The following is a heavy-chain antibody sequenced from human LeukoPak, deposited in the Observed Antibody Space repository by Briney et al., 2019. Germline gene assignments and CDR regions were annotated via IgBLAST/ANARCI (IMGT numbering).Heavy chain of an antibody. J-gene: IGHJ4*02. CDR1: GGSISSGGYY. V-gene: IGHV4-61*02. CDR3: ARRGAVAGLFDY. Sequence: PSQTLSLTCTVSGGSISSGGYYWSWIRQPAGKGLEWIGRIYTSGSTNYNPSFKSRVTISVDTSKNQFSLKLSSVTAADTAVYYCARRGAVAGLFDYWGQGTLVTVSS. D-gene: IGHD6-19*01. CDR2: IYTSGST.